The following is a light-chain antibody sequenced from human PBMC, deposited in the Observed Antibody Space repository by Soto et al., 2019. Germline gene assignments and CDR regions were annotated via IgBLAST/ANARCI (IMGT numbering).Light chain of an antibody. CDR3: QQSYSYMYT. V-gene: IGKV1-39*01. CDR2: AAS. Sequence: DIQMTQSPSSLSASVGDRVTITCRASQSISSYLNWYQQKPGKATKLLIYAASSLQSGVPSGFSGSGSGTDFTLTISSLQPEDYATYYSQQSYSYMYTFGQGTKLEI. CDR1: QSISSY. J-gene: IGKJ2*01.